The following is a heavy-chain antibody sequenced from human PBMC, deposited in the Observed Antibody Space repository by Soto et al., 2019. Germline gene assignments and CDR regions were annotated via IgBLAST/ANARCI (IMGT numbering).Heavy chain of an antibody. CDR1: GFTFSSYG. CDR3: AKDTGSGWYGAPGDFDY. V-gene: IGHV3-30*18. J-gene: IGHJ4*02. Sequence: SGGSLRLSCAASGFTFSSYGMHWVRQAPGKGLEWVAVISYDGSNKYYADSVKGRFTISRDNSKNTLYLQMNSLRAEDTAVYYCAKDTGSGWYGAPGDFDYWGQGTLVTVSS. D-gene: IGHD6-19*01. CDR2: ISYDGSNK.